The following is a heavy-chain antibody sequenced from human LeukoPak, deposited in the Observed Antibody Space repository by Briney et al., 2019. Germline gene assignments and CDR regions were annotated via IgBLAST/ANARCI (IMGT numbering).Heavy chain of an antibody. D-gene: IGHD3-9*01. Sequence: PGGSLRLSCVASGFTFSNYEMSWVRQAPGKGLEWVSYISTSGSIIKYADSVKGRFTISRDNAKNSLDLQMNSLRAEDTAVYYCARAPTKFRRDCFDPWGQGTLVTVSS. CDR1: GFTFSNYE. CDR3: ARAPTKFRRDCFDP. V-gene: IGHV3-48*03. CDR2: ISTSGSII. J-gene: IGHJ5*02.